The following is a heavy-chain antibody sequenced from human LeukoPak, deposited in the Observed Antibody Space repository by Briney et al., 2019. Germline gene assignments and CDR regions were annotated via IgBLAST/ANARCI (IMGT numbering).Heavy chain of an antibody. D-gene: IGHD2-2*01. CDR1: GFTFSSYS. CDR3: ARVLLGYCSSTSCYGWFDP. J-gene: IGHJ5*02. V-gene: IGHV3-21*01. Sequence: GGSLRLSCAASGFTFSSYSMNWVRQAPGKGLEWVSSISSSSSYIYYADSVKGRFTISRDNAKNSLYLQMNSLRAEDTAVYYCARVLLGYCSSTSCYGWFDPWGQGTLVTVSS. CDR2: ISSSSSYI.